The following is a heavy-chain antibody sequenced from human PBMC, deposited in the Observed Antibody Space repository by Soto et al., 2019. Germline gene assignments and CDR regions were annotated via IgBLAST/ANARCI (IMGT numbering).Heavy chain of an antibody. CDR3: ARSRYDSSGRNYYYYGMDV. J-gene: IGHJ6*02. V-gene: IGHV3-21*01. Sequence: GGSLRLSCAASGFTFSSYSMNWVRQAPGKGLEWVSSISSSSSYIYYADSVKGRFTISRDNAKNSLYLQMNSLRAEDTAVYYCARSRYDSSGRNYYYYGMDVWGQGTTVTVSS. CDR2: ISSSSSYI. CDR1: GFTFSSYS. D-gene: IGHD3-22*01.